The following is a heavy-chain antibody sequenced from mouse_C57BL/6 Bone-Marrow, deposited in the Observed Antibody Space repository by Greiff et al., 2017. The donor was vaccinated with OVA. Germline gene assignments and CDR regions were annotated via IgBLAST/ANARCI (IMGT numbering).Heavy chain of an antibody. CDR3: ARAPNWDVDAMDY. D-gene: IGHD4-1*01. J-gene: IGHJ4*01. CDR2: ISDGGSYT. Sequence: EVKVVESGGGLVKPGGSLKLSCAASGFTFSSYAMSWVRQTPEKRLEWVATISDGGSYTYYPDNVKGRFTISRDNAKNNLYLQMSHLKSEDTAMYYCARAPNWDVDAMDYWGQGTSVTVSS. V-gene: IGHV5-4*03. CDR1: GFTFSSYA.